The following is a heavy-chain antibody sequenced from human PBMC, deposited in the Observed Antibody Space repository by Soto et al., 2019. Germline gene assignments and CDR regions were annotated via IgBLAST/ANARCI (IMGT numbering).Heavy chain of an antibody. CDR3: AKMEGMDPWAYSFDY. J-gene: IGHJ4*02. CDR1: GFTFSDFA. V-gene: IGHV3-23*01. D-gene: IGHD2-2*03. CDR2: IYGGGNGP. Sequence: EVQVLESGGGLVQPGGSLRLSCAATGFTFSDFAMSWVRQAPGKGLEWVSRIYGGGNGPHYADSVKGRVTISRDNSKNTWYLQMNSLRAEDPAVYYCAKMEGMDPWAYSFDYCGQGTLVTGSS.